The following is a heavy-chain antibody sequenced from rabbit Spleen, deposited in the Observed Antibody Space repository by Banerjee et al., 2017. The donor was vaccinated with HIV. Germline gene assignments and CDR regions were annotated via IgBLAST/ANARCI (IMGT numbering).Heavy chain of an antibody. V-gene: IGHV1S45*01. Sequence: QERLVESGGGLVQPEGSLALTCTASGFSFSSSYYMCWVRQAPGKGLEWIACTVGGRSTFTYYASWAKGRFTISKASSTTVTLQMTSLTAADTATYFCARDTGSSFSSYGMDLWGPGTLVTVS. J-gene: IGHJ6*01. CDR1: GFSFSSSYY. CDR2: TVGGRSTFT. CDR3: ARDTGSSFSSYGMDL. D-gene: IGHD8-1*01.